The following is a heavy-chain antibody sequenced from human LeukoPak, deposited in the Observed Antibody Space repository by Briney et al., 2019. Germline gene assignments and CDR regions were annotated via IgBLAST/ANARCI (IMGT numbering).Heavy chain of an antibody. CDR3: AKAYYHFWSGYSPPFAY. V-gene: IGHV3-23*01. D-gene: IGHD3-3*01. CDR1: GFTFSGYA. CDR2: IGGSGGST. J-gene: IGHJ4*02. Sequence: VGSLGLSCAASGFTFSGYAMSWVRQAPGKGLEWVSAIGGSGGSTYYAVSVKGRFTISRDNSKNTLYLQMNSLRAEDTAVYYCAKAYYHFWSGYSPPFAYWGQGTLVTVSS.